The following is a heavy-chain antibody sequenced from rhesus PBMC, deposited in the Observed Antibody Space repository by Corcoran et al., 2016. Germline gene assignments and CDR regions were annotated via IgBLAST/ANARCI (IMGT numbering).Heavy chain of an antibody. Sequence: QVQLQESGPGVVKPSETLSLTCAVSGGSISSGYDWSWIRQPPGKGLEWIGYIYGSSGSTNYNPSLKNRVTISKAASKNQFSLRLSSVTAADTAVYYCASPHDYGSSRDAFDFWGQGLRVTVSS. D-gene: IGHD4-29*01. V-gene: IGHV4-76*01. CDR3: ASPHDYGSSRDAFDF. CDR2: IYGSSGST. J-gene: IGHJ3*01. CDR1: GGSISSGYD.